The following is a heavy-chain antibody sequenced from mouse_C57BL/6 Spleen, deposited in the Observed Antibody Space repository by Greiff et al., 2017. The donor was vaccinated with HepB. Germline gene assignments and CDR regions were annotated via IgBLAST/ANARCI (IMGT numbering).Heavy chain of an antibody. CDR1: GFTFSDYG. D-gene: IGHD1-1*01. CDR3: ATTVVDGYFDV. CDR2: ISSGSSTI. Sequence: EVQVVESGGGLVKPGGSLKLSCAASGFTFSDYGMHWVRQAPEKGLEWVAYISSGSSTIYYADTVKGRFTISRDNAKNTLFLQMTSLRSEDTAMYYCATTVVDGYFDVWGTGTTVTVSS. V-gene: IGHV5-17*01. J-gene: IGHJ1*03.